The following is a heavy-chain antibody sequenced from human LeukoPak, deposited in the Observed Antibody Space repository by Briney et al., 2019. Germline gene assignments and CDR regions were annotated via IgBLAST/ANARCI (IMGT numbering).Heavy chain of an antibody. D-gene: IGHD3-10*01. Sequence: GGSLRLSCAASGFTFSSYWMSWVRQAPGKGLEWVANIKQDGSEKYYVDSVKGRFTISRDNARNSLYLQMNSLRAEDTAVYYCARAVTMVRGVQNYWGQGTLVTVSS. J-gene: IGHJ4*02. V-gene: IGHV3-7*01. CDR2: IKQDGSEK. CDR3: ARAVTMVRGVQNY. CDR1: GFTFSSYW.